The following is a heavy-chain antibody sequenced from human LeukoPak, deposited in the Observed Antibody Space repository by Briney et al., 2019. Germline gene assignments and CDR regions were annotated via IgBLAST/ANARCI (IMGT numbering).Heavy chain of an antibody. J-gene: IGHJ3*02. CDR1: GGSISSGSYY. CDR2: IYTSGST. D-gene: IGHD3-3*02. CDR3: AIELGVAFDI. V-gene: IGHV4-61*02. Sequence: SSETLSLTCTVSGGSISSGSYYWSWIRQPAGKGLEWIGRIYTSGSTNYNPSLKSRVTISVDTSKNQFSLKLSSVTAADTAVYYCAIELGVAFDIWGQGTMVTVSS.